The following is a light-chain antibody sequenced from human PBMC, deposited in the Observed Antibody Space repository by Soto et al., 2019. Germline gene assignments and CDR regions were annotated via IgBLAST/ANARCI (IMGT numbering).Light chain of an antibody. Sequence: EIVLTQSPVTLSLSPGESATLSCRASQSVSSSQVAWYQQKPGQAPRLLIYGASSRATGIPDRFSGVGSEKDFTLTINRLEPEDFAVYYCQQYATSPHTCGQGTKLEIK. CDR1: QSVSSSQ. CDR2: GAS. V-gene: IGKV3-20*01. CDR3: QQYATSPHT. J-gene: IGKJ2*01.